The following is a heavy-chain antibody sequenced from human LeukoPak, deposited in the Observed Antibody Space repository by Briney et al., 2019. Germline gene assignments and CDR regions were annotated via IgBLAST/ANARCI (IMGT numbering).Heavy chain of an antibody. Sequence: TSETLSLTCTVSGYSISSGFYWGWIRQPPGKGLECIGSIYHSGSTYYNPSLKSRVTISVDTSKNQFSLKLSSVTAADTAVYYCARGRKAMVRGAPIDYWGQGTLVTVSS. D-gene: IGHD3-10*01. CDR1: GYSISSGFY. V-gene: IGHV4-38-2*02. CDR3: ARGRKAMVRGAPIDY. J-gene: IGHJ4*02. CDR2: IYHSGST.